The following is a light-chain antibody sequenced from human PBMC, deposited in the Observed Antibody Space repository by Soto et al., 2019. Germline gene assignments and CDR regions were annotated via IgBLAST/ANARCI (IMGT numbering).Light chain of an antibody. CDR3: QQHSHWPPWT. J-gene: IGKJ1*01. Sequence: EIVLTQSPGTLSLSPGERATLSCRASQSVGSSHLAWYQQKPGQAPSLLMYGASSRATGIPDRFSGSGSGTDFTLTISNLEPEDFAVYYCQQHSHWPPWTFGQGTKVDIK. CDR2: GAS. CDR1: QSVGSSH. V-gene: IGKV3D-20*02.